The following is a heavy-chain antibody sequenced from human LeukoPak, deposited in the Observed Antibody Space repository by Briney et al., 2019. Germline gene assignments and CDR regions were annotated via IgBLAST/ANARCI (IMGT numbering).Heavy chain of an antibody. J-gene: IGHJ6*02. D-gene: IGHD2-15*01. Sequence: PGGSLRLSCAASGFTFSSYGMHWVRQAPGKGLEWVAVIWYDGSNKYYADSVKGRFTISRDNSKNTLYLQMNSLRAEDTAVYYCARDQAYCSGGSCYYYGMDVWGQGTTVTVSS. CDR1: GFTFSSYG. CDR2: IWYDGSNK. CDR3: ARDQAYCSGGSCYYYGMDV. V-gene: IGHV3-33*08.